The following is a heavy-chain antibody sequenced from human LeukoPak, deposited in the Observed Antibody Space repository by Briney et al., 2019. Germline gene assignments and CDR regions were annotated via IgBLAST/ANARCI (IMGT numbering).Heavy chain of an antibody. J-gene: IGHJ4*02. CDR1: GGSISSSSYY. V-gene: IGHV4-39*07. CDR3: ARPRGFRGSSSYDY. Sequence: SSETLSLTCTVSGGSISSSSYYWGWIRQPPGKGLEWIGSIYYSGSTYYNPSLKSRVTISVDTPKNQFSLKLSSVTAADTAVYYCARPRGFRGSSSYDYWGQGTLVTVSS. D-gene: IGHD6-13*01. CDR2: IYYSGST.